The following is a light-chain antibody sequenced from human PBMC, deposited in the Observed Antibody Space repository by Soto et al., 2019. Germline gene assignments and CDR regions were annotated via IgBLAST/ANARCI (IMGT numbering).Light chain of an antibody. Sequence: EIVLTQSPATLSLSPVEIATLSFRASQSVSNYLAWYQQKPGQAPRLLIYDASIRATGIPARFSGSGSGTDFTLTISSLETEDFAVYYCQQSSDWITFGGGTKVDIK. CDR1: QSVSNY. J-gene: IGKJ4*01. V-gene: IGKV3-11*01. CDR3: QQSSDWIT. CDR2: DAS.